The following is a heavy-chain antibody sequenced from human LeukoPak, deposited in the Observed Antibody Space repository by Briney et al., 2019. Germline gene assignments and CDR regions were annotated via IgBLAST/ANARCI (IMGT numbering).Heavy chain of an antibody. Sequence: PSETLSLTCAVYGGSFSGYYWSWIRQPPGKGLEWIGEINHSGSTNYNPSLKSRVTISVDTSKNQLSLKLSSVTAADTAVYYCARTDSSGPGDYYYGMDVWGQGTTVTVSS. J-gene: IGHJ6*02. D-gene: IGHD3-22*01. CDR3: ARTDSSGPGDYYYGMDV. CDR2: INHSGST. CDR1: GGSFSGYY. V-gene: IGHV4-34*01.